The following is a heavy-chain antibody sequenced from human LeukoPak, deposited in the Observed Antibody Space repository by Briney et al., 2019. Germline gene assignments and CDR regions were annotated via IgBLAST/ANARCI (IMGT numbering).Heavy chain of an antibody. D-gene: IGHD4-17*01. CDR3: TRDPNGDYVGAFDM. CDR2: ISGSGGST. CDR1: GFTFSSYA. J-gene: IGHJ3*02. Sequence: GGSLRLSCAASGFTFSSYAMSWVRQAPGKGLEWVSAISGSGGSTYYADSVKGRFTISRDNSRDTLFLQMNSLRAEDTALYYCTRDPNGDYVGAFDMWGPGTMVTVSS. V-gene: IGHV3-23*01.